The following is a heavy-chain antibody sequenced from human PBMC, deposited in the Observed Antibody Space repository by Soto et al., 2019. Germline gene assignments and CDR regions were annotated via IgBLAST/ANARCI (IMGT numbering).Heavy chain of an antibody. Sequence: ASVKVPCKASGYTFTSYDINWVRQATGQGLEWMGWMNPNSGNTGYAQKFQGRVTMTRNTSISTAYMELSSLRSEDTAVYYCARGRYSSSSPYYGSGNVYYMDVWGKGTTVTVSS. V-gene: IGHV1-8*01. CDR3: ARGRYSSSSPYYGSGNVYYMDV. D-gene: IGHD3-10*01. CDR1: GYTFTSYD. J-gene: IGHJ6*03. CDR2: MNPNSGNT.